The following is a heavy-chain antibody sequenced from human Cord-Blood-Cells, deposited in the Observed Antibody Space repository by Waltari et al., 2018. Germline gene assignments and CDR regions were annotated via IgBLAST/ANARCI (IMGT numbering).Heavy chain of an antibody. Sequence: QVQLVQSGAEVKKPGASVKVSCKASGYTFTGYYMHWVRQAPGQGLEWMGWINPNSGGTNYAQKFQGRVTMTRDTSISTAYMELSRLRSDDTAVYYCVRDSLAELGILRYFDYWGQGTLVTVSS. V-gene: IGHV1-2*02. CDR1: GYTFTGYY. CDR2: INPNSGGT. J-gene: IGHJ4*02. CDR3: VRDSLAELGILRYFDY. D-gene: IGHD7-27*01.